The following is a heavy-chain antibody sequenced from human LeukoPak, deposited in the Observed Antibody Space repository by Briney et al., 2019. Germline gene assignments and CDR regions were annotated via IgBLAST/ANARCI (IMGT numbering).Heavy chain of an antibody. J-gene: IGHJ4*02. CDR3: ARGEPHLGY. CDR1: GYIFTAYY. Sequence: GASVRVSCKASGYIFTAYYIHWVRQAPGQGLEWMGWIKPNNGDTGHARKFQGRVAMTTDKSSGTVYMDLSRLRFDDTAIYYCARGEPHLGYWGQGTLVTVSS. V-gene: IGHV1-2*02. CDR2: IKPNNGDT.